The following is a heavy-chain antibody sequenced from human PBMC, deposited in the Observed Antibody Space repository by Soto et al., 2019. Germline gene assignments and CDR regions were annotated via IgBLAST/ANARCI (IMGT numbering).Heavy chain of an antibody. Sequence: GGSLRLSCVASEFTFRNYEMNWVRHTPGKGLEWLSSISGAGGRIYNEDSVKGRFTISRDNSKNSVYLQVNSLRADDTAVYYCARVSKLVAPKDGKSAYFYAMDVWGPGTTVTVSS. J-gene: IGHJ6*02. CDR1: EFTFRNYE. CDR2: ISGAGGRI. D-gene: IGHD6-6*01. CDR3: ARVSKLVAPKDGKSAYFYAMDV. V-gene: IGHV3-23*01.